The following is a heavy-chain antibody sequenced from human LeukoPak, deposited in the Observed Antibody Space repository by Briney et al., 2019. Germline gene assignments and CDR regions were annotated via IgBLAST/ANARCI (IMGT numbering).Heavy chain of an antibody. D-gene: IGHD6-19*01. J-gene: IGHJ4*02. V-gene: IGHV3-23*01. CDR1: GFTFSSYA. CDR2: ISGSGGST. CDR3: AKEYSSGWFDEGPTDY. Sequence: PGGSLRLSCAASGFTFSSYAMSWVRQAPGKGLEWVSAISGSGGSTYYADSVRGRFTISRDNSKNTLYLQMNSLRAEDTAVYYCAKEYSSGWFDEGPTDYWGQGTLVSVSS.